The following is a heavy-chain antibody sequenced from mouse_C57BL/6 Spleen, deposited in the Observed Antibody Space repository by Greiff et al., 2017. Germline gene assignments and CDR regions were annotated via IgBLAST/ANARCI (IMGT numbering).Heavy chain of an antibody. D-gene: IGHD1-1*01. CDR2: INYDGSST. CDR3: ARGSSYGGYFDV. CDR1: GFTFSDYY. J-gene: IGHJ1*03. Sequence: EVKVEESEGGLVQPGSSMKLSCTASGFTFSDYYMAWVRQVPEKGLEWVANINYDGSSTYYLDSLKSRFIISRDNAKNILYLQMSSLKSEDTATYYCARGSSYGGYFDVWGTGTTVTVSS. V-gene: IGHV5-16*01.